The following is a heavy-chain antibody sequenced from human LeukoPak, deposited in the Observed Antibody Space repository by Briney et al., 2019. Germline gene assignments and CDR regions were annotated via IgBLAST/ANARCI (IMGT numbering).Heavy chain of an antibody. J-gene: IGHJ4*02. Sequence: PSETLSLTCTVSGGSISSSSYYWGWIRQPPGKGLEWIGSIYYSGSTHYNPSLKSRVTISVDTSKNQFSLKLSSVTAADTAVYYCARNRGVTTVTTDLGYWGQGTLVTVSS. D-gene: IGHD4-17*01. CDR1: GGSISSSSYY. V-gene: IGHV4-39*01. CDR2: IYYSGST. CDR3: ARNRGVTTVTTDLGY.